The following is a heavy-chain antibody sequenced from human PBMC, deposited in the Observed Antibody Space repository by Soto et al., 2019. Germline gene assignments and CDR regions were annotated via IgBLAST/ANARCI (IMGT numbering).Heavy chain of an antibody. J-gene: IGHJ4*02. CDR3: ARDGGPYGARLDY. CDR1: GFTFSSYE. V-gene: IGHV3-48*03. D-gene: IGHD3-16*01. CDR2: ISSGGSTI. Sequence: EVQLVESGGGLVQPGGSLRLSCAASGFTFSSYEMNWVRQAPGKGLEWVSYISSGGSTIYYADSVKGRFTISRENAKNSLYLQMNSLRAEDTAVYYCARDGGPYGARLDYWGQGTLVTVSS.